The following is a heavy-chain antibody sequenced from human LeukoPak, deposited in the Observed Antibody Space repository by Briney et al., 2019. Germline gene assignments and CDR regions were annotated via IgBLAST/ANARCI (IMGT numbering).Heavy chain of an antibody. V-gene: IGHV3-11*04. D-gene: IGHD3-22*01. Sequence: PGGSLRLSCAASGFTFSNAWMSWVRQAPGQGLEWVSYISSSGSTIYYADSVKGRFTISRDNAKNSLYLQMNSLRAEDTAVYYCARDYYDSSGSRGFDYWGQGTLVTVSS. CDR3: ARDYYDSSGSRGFDY. J-gene: IGHJ4*02. CDR1: GFTFSNAW. CDR2: ISSSGSTI.